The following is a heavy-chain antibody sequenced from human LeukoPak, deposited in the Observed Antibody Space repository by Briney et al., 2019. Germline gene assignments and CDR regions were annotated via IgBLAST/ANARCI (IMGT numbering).Heavy chain of an antibody. D-gene: IGHD6-25*01. CDR2: INNSGST. Sequence: SETLSLTCTVSGGSISTFYWTWLRQPAGKGLEWIGRINNSGSTNYNPSLRSRVSMSVDRSKNRFSVTLSSVTAADTAVYFCAREGGDPRWLDPWGQGTLVTVSS. CDR3: AREGGDPRWLDP. V-gene: IGHV4-4*07. J-gene: IGHJ5*02. CDR1: GGSISTFY.